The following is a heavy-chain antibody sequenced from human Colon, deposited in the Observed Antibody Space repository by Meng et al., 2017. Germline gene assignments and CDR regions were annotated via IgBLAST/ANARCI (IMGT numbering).Heavy chain of an antibody. D-gene: IGHD3-10*01. CDR3: ARDLSRGSDDAFDI. CDR1: GFTFSSYE. J-gene: IGHJ3*02. CDR2: ISPGGSTK. V-gene: IGHV3-48*03. Sequence: GGSLRLSCEASGFTFSSYEMIWVRQAPGKGLEWVSNISPGGSTKYYADSVKGRFAVSRDNAKNSLYMQMNSLRVEDTAVYYCARDLSRGSDDAFDIWGQGTMVTV.